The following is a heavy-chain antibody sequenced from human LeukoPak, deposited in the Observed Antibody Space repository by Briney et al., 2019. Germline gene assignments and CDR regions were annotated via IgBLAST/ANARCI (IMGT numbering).Heavy chain of an antibody. CDR3: ARGPYSSSWYENDAFDI. CDR1: GFTFSSYE. J-gene: IGHJ3*02. V-gene: IGHV3-48*03. CDR2: ISSSGSTI. Sequence: PGGSLRLSCAASGFTFSSYEMNWVRQAPGKGLEWGSYISSSGSTIYYADSVKGRFTISRDNAKNSLYLQMNSLRAEDTAVYYCARGPYSSSWYENDAFDIWGQGTMVTVSS. D-gene: IGHD6-13*01.